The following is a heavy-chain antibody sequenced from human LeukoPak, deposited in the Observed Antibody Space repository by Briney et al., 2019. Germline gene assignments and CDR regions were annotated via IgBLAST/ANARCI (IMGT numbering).Heavy chain of an antibody. CDR3: ARGRQFPDAFDI. CDR1: GYTFTSYD. Sequence: ASVKVSCKASGYTFTSYDTNWVRQATGQGLEWMGWMNPNSGNTGYAQKFQGRVTITGNTSISTAYMELSSLRSEETAVYYCARGRQFPDAFDIWGQGTMVTVSS. J-gene: IGHJ3*02. CDR2: MNPNSGNT. V-gene: IGHV1-8*03. D-gene: IGHD5-24*01.